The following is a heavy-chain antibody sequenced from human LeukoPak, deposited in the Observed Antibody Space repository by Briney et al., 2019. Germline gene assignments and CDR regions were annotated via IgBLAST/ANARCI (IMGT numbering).Heavy chain of an antibody. D-gene: IGHD1-26*01. J-gene: IGHJ3*01. Sequence: GASVKVSCKASGYTFTGYYMHWVRQAPGQGLEWMGWINPNSGGTNYAQKFQGRVTMTGDTSINTAYMELNSLRSDDTAVYYCARDDASDPSASFDLWGQGTLVTVSS. CDR2: INPNSGGT. V-gene: IGHV1-2*02. CDR1: GYTFTGYY. CDR3: ARDDASDPSASFDL.